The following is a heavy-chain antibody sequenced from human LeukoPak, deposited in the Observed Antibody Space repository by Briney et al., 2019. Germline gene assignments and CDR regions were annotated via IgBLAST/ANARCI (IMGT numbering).Heavy chain of an antibody. J-gene: IGHJ4*02. CDR2: IYYSGST. CDR3: ARGIAAAGKVVDY. D-gene: IGHD6-13*01. V-gene: IGHV4-31*03. CDR1: GGSISSGGYY. Sequence: SETLSLTCTVSGGSISSGGYYWSWIRQHPGKGLEWIGYIYYSGSTYYNPSLKSRVTISVDTSKNQFSLKLSSVTAADTAGYYCARGIAAAGKVVDYWGQGTLVTVSS.